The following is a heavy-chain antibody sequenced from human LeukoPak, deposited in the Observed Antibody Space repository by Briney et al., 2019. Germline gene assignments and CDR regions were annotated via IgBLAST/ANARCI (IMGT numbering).Heavy chain of an antibody. CDR2: IYHSGST. V-gene: IGHV4-38-2*01. Sequence: SETLSLTCAVSGYSISSGYYWGWIRQPPGKGLEWIGSIYHSGSTYYNPSLKSRVTISVDTSKNQFSRKLSSVTAADTAVYYCARGKTDDYGDRYFDYWGQGTLVTVSS. J-gene: IGHJ4*02. D-gene: IGHD4-17*01. CDR1: GYSISSGYY. CDR3: ARGKTDDYGDRYFDY.